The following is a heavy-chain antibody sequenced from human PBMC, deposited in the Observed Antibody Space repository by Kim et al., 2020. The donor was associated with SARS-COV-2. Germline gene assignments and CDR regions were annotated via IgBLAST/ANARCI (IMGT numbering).Heavy chain of an antibody. V-gene: IGHV3-23*01. J-gene: IGHJ4*02. CDR3: AKGHVAC. CDR2: GLT. Sequence: GLTYYPKPVQGRFNISRDNSKNTLYLQMNNLRPEDTAVYYCAKGHVACWGQGTQVTVSS. D-gene: IGHD5-12*01.